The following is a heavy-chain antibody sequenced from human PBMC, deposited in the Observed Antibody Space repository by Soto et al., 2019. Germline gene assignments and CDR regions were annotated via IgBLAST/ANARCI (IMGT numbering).Heavy chain of an antibody. CDR3: ANHYGDYEDDAFDI. Sequence: QVQLVQSGAEVKKPGSSVKVSCKASGGTFSSYTISWVRQAPGQGLEWMGRIIPILGIANYAQKFQGRVTITADNSTSTAYMELSSLRSEDTAVYYCANHYGDYEDDAFDIWGQGTMVTVSS. V-gene: IGHV1-69*02. CDR2: IIPILGIA. CDR1: GGTFSSYT. J-gene: IGHJ3*02. D-gene: IGHD4-17*01.